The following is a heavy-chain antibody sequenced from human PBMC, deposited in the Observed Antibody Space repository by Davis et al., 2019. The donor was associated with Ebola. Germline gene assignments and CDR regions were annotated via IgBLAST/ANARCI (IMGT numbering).Heavy chain of an antibody. CDR2: IKQDGSEK. Sequence: GESLKISCAASGFTFSSYWMSWVRQAPGKGLEWVANIKQDGSEKYYVDSVKGRFTISRDNAKNSLYLQMNSLRAEDTAVYYCARVDSIRGDILTGWIGYYGMDVWGQGTTVTVSS. CDR1: GFTFSSYW. D-gene: IGHD3-9*01. J-gene: IGHJ6*02. V-gene: IGHV3-7*01. CDR3: ARVDSIRGDILTGWIGYYGMDV.